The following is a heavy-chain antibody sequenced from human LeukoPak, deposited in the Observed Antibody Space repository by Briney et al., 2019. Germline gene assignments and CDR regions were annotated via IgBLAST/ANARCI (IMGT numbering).Heavy chain of an antibody. CDR1: GYTFTSYA. J-gene: IGHJ6*02. Sequence: GASVKVSCKASGYTFTSYALHWVRQAPGQRLEWMGWINTGNGNTIYSQKFQGRVTIIRDTSASTAYMELSSLRSEDTAVYYCARDEADGSVNYYYYYGMDVWGQGTTVTVSS. CDR3: ARDEADGSVNYYYYYGMDV. V-gene: IGHV1-3*04. D-gene: IGHD3-10*01. CDR2: INTGNGNT.